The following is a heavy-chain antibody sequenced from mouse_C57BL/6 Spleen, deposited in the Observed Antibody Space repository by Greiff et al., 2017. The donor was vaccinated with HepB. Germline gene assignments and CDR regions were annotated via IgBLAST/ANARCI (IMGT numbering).Heavy chain of an antibody. J-gene: IGHJ3*01. CDR3: APYYSNYGFAY. V-gene: IGHV1-50*01. CDR1: GYTFTSYW. CDR2: IDPSDSYT. Sequence: QVQLQQPGAELVKPGASVKLSCKASGYTFTSYWMQWVKQRPGQGLEWIGEIDPSDSYTNYNQKFKGKATLTVDTSSSTAYMQLSSLTSEDSAVYYCAPYYSNYGFAYWGQGTLVTVSA. D-gene: IGHD2-5*01.